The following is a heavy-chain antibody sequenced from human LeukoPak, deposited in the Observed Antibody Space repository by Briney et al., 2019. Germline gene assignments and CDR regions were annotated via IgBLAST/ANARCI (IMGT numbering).Heavy chain of an antibody. D-gene: IGHD6-6*01. J-gene: IGHJ6*02. CDR1: GGSISSYY. CDR3: ARDTVSRIAARPYYYYYYGMDV. CDR2: IYYSGST. V-gene: IGHV4-59*01. Sequence: SETLSLTCTVSGGSISSYYWSWIRQPPGKGLELIGYIYYSGSTNYNPSLKSRVTISVDTSKNQFSLKLSSVTAADTAVYYCARDTVSRIAARPYYYYYYGMDVWGQGTTVTVSS.